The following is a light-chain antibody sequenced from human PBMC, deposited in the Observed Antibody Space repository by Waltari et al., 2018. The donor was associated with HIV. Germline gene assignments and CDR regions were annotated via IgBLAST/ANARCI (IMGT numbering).Light chain of an antibody. J-gene: IGLJ3*02. CDR3: AAWDDSLNGQVV. CDR1: SSNLGTNT. Sequence: QSVLTQPPSASGTPGQMVTISCSGSSSNLGTNTVSWYQQVPGTSPKLLIYNNNQRPSGVPDRFSGSKSGTSASLAITGLQSEDEADYHCAAWDDSLNGQVVFGGGTKLTVL. CDR2: NNN. V-gene: IGLV1-44*01.